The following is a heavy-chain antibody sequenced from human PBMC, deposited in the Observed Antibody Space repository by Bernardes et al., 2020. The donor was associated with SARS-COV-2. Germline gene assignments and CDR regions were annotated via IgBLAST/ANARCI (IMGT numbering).Heavy chain of an antibody. CDR3: VKDIGYCSTTSCPQDHYYGLDV. CDR2: IIWNSGLI. D-gene: IGHD2-2*01. J-gene: IGHJ6*02. CDR1: GFTFDDYA. V-gene: IGHV3-9*01. Sequence: GGSLRLSCAASGFTFDDYAMHWVRQGPGKGLEWVSSIIWNSGLIGYADSVKGRFTIPRDNSKNSLYLQMNSLRTEDTAFYYCVKDIGYCSTTSCPQDHYYGLDVWGQGTTVTVSS.